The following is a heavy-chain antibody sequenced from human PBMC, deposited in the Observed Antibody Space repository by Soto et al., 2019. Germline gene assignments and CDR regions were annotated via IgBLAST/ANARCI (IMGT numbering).Heavy chain of an antibody. CDR3: ARVTFTMTTLDS. J-gene: IGHJ4*02. Sequence: SETLSLTCAVYGGSFSGYYWSWIRQPPGKGLEWIGEINHSGSTNYNPSLKSRVTISVDTSKNQFSLKLSSVTAADTAVYYCARVTFTMTTLDSWGQGTLVTVSS. CDR1: GGSFSGYY. D-gene: IGHD4-17*01. CDR2: INHSGST. V-gene: IGHV4-34*01.